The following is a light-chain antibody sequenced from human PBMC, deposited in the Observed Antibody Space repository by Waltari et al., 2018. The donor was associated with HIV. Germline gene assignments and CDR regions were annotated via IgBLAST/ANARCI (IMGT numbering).Light chain of an antibody. Sequence: SFELTQPSSVSVSPGQTARITCSGDILAKKYVRWLQQRPGQAPLLIIFKDNERPSGIRERFSGASTGTTVTLSSSGFQVEDEADYYCYSAANYIWVFGGGTRLTVL. CDR2: KDN. CDR1: ILAKKY. V-gene: IGLV3-27*01. J-gene: IGLJ3*02. CDR3: YSAANYIWV.